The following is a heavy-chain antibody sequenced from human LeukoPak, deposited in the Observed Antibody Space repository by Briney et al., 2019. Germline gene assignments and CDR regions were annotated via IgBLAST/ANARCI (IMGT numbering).Heavy chain of an antibody. Sequence: SGPALVKPTQTLTLTCTFSGLSISTNGMPVIWIRQPPGKALEWLARIDWDDDKFYSTSLKTRLTISKDTSKNQVVLTMTNMDPVDTATYYCARSSSGGKDFDYWGQGTLVTVSS. V-gene: IGHV2-70*04. CDR2: IDWDDDK. CDR3: ARSSSGGKDFDY. D-gene: IGHD4-23*01. J-gene: IGHJ4*02. CDR1: GLSISTNGMP.